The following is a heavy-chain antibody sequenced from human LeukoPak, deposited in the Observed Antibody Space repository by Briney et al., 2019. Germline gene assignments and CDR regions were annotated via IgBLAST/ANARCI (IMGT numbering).Heavy chain of an antibody. CDR2: ISSSSSTI. J-gene: IGHJ4*02. CDR1: GFTLSDYY. Sequence: GGSLRLSCAASGFTLSDYYMSWIRQAPGKGLEWVSYISSSSSTIYYADSVKGRFTISRDNAKNSLYLQMNSLRAEDTAVYYCARDGRSYCSGGSCNYFDYWGQGTLVTVSS. CDR3: ARDGRSYCSGGSCNYFDY. V-gene: IGHV3-11*01. D-gene: IGHD2-15*01.